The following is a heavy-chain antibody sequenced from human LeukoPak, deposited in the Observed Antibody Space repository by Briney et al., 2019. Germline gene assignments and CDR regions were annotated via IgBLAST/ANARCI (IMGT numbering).Heavy chain of an antibody. V-gene: IGHV6-1*01. CDR2: TYYRSKWYN. J-gene: IGHJ4*02. CDR3: AKDRRITIFGVVNLYEDY. CDR1: GDSVSSNSAA. Sequence: SQTLSLTCAISGDSVSSNSAAWNWIRQSPSRGLEWLGRTYYRSKWYNDYAVSVKSRITINPDTSKNQFSLQLNSVTPEDTAVYYCAKDRRITIFGVVNLYEDYWGQGTLVTVSS. D-gene: IGHD3-3*01.